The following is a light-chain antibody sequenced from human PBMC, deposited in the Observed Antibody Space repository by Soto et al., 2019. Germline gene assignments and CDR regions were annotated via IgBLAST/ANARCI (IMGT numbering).Light chain of an antibody. V-gene: IGKV1-39*01. CDR3: QQSYTALWT. J-gene: IGKJ1*01. CDR1: QSISTY. CDR2: AAS. Sequence: DIQMTQSPSSLSASVGDRVTITCRASQSISTYLNLYQQKPGKTPNLLIYAASSLQSGVPSRFSGSGSGTDFTLTITSLQPEDFATYYCQQSYTALWTFGQGTKVEI.